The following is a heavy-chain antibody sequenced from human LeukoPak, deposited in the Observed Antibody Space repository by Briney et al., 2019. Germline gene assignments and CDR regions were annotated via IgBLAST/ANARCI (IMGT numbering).Heavy chain of an antibody. J-gene: IGHJ4*02. CDR1: GFTFSSYG. V-gene: IGHV3-21*01. D-gene: IGHD3-9*01. CDR2: ISSSSYI. CDR3: ARDLGLTGYPYYFDY. Sequence: GGSLRLSCAASGFTFSSYGMNWVRQAPGKGLEWVSSISSSSYIYYADSVKGRFTISRDNAKNSLYLQMNSLRAEDTAVYYCARDLGLTGYPYYFDYWGQGTLVTVSS.